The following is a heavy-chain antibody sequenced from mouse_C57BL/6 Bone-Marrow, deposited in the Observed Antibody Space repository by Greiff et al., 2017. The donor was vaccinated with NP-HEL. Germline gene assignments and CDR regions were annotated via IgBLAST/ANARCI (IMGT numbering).Heavy chain of an antibody. CDR3: ARRGYYYGSSYGVFAY. CDR1: GYTFTSYW. D-gene: IGHD1-1*01. J-gene: IGHJ3*01. Sequence: VQLQQPGAELVKPGASVKMSCKASGYTFTSYWITWVKQRPGQGLEWIGDIYPGRGSTNYNEKFKSKATLTVDTSSSTAYMQRSSLTSEDSAVYYCARRGYYYGSSYGVFAYWGQGTLVTVSA. V-gene: IGHV1-55*01. CDR2: IYPGRGST.